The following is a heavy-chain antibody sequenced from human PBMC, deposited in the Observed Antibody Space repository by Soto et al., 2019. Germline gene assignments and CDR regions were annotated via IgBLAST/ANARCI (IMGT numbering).Heavy chain of an antibody. CDR3: ARSGVVTGFGY. D-gene: IGHD2-21*02. CDR1: GGSISSSFW. V-gene: IGHV4-4*02. J-gene: IGHJ4*02. Sequence: QVQLEESGPGLVKPSGTLSLTCAVSGGSISSSFWWTWVRQPPGKGLEWIGGIYYDGSTTYNPSLQSXXTXSXXKSKNQFSLRLSSVTAADTAMYFCARSGVVTGFGYWGQGTLVTVSS. CDR2: IYYDGST.